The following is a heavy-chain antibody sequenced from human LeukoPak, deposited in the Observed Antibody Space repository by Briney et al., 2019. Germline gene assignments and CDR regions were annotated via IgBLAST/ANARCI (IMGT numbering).Heavy chain of an antibody. Sequence: KTGGSLRLSCAASGFTFSNYWVTWVRQAPGKGPEWVANLKQDGSEEYYVDSVKGRFTSSRDNAKNSLYLQMTSLRVEDTAVYYCVRGLGSRSGAGDYWGQGTLVTVSS. CDR3: VRGLGSRSGAGDY. D-gene: IGHD6-6*01. V-gene: IGHV3-7*01. CDR2: LKQDGSEE. CDR1: GFTFSNYW. J-gene: IGHJ4*02.